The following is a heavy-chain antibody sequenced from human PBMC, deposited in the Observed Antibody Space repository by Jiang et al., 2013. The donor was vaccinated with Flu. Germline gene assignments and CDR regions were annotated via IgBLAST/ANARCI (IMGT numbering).Heavy chain of an antibody. D-gene: IGHD1-26*01. CDR2: ISSNGGST. CDR1: GFTFSSFA. V-gene: IGHV3-64D*08. Sequence: RISCSASGFTFSSFAMHWVRQAPGKGLEYVSAISSNGGSTYYADSVKGRFTISRDNSKNTLYLQMSSLRAEDTAVYYCVNYVPWSGSPEEWGQGTLVTVSS. J-gene: IGHJ4*02. CDR3: VNYVPWSGSPEE.